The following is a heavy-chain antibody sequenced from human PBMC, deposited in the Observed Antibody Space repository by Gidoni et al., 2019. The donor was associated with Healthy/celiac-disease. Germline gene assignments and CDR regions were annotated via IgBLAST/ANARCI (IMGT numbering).Heavy chain of an antibody. Sequence: QVPLKESVPVLLNPTEPPTLPATVFGFPLSNARMGVSWIRQPPGKALEWFAHIFSNDEKSYSTSLKSRLTISKDTSKSQVVLTMTNMDPVDTATYYCARIHNYYGGMDVWGQGTTVTVSS. J-gene: IGHJ6*02. CDR1: GFPLSNARMG. CDR2: IFSNDEK. CDR3: ARIHNYYGGMDV. V-gene: IGHV2-26*01.